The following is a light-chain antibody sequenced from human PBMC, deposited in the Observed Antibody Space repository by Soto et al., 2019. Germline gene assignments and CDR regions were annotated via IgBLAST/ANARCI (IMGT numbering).Light chain of an antibody. V-gene: IGKV1-5*01. Sequence: DIQMTQSPSSLSASVGDRVTITCRASQSISNYLNWYQQKPGKAPKLLIFAASSLESGVPSRFSGSGSGTEFTLTISSLQPDDFETYYCQQYDSYSYTFGQGTKVDI. CDR3: QQYDSYSYT. CDR1: QSISNY. J-gene: IGKJ2*01. CDR2: AAS.